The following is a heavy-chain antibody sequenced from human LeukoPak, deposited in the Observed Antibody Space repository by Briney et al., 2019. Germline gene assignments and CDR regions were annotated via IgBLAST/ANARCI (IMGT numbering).Heavy chain of an antibody. CDR1: GYTFTNYG. V-gene: IGHV7-4-1*02. CDR2: INTNTGNP. D-gene: IGHD2-15*01. CDR3: ARSYGAFEGATYCYYGMDV. Sequence: ASVKVSCKASGYTFTNYGLSWVRQAPGQGLEWMGWINTNTGNPKSAQGFTERFVFSLDASVSTAYLQISSLKAADTAVYYCARSYGAFEGATYCYYGMDVWGQGTTVTVSS. J-gene: IGHJ6*02.